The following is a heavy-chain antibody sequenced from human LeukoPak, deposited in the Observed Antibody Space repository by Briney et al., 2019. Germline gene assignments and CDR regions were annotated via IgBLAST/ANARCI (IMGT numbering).Heavy chain of an antibody. CDR3: ARRSSIAAAGAYYFYY. J-gene: IGHJ4*02. CDR2: IYPGDSDT. D-gene: IGHD6-13*01. Sequence: GESLKISCKGSGYSFTSYWIGWVRQMPGKGLEWMGIIYPGDSDTRYSPSFQGQVTISADKSISTAYLQWSSLKALDTAMYYCARRSSIAAAGAYYFYYWGQGTLVTVSS. V-gene: IGHV5-51*01. CDR1: GYSFTSYW.